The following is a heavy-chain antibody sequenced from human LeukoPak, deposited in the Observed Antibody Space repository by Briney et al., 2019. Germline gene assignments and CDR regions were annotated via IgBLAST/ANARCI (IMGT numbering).Heavy chain of an antibody. CDR3: ARGQLTFSSSWQRGWFDP. D-gene: IGHD6-13*01. J-gene: IGHJ5*02. Sequence: ASVKVSCKASGYTFTGYYMHWVRQAPGQGIEWMGWINPNSGGTNYAQKFQGRVTMTRDTSISTAYMELSRLRSDDTAVYYCARGQLTFSSSWQRGWFDPWGQGTLVTVSS. CDR1: GYTFTGYY. CDR2: INPNSGGT. V-gene: IGHV1-2*02.